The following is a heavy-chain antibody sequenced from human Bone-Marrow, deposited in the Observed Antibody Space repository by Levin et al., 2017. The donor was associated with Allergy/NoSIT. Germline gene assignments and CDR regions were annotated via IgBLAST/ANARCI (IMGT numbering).Heavy chain of an antibody. J-gene: IGHJ5*01. V-gene: IGHV3-9*01. D-gene: IGHD2-8*01. CDR3: ARDPQGNGWFDS. CDR1: GFKFDDYV. CDR2: ITWNSGII. Sequence: PGGSLRLSCVASGFKFDDYVMHWVRQVPGKGLEWVSGITWNSGIIGYADSARGRFTISRDSAKNSLFLQMNSLKSEDTAFYYCARDPQGNGWFDSWGQGTLVTVSS.